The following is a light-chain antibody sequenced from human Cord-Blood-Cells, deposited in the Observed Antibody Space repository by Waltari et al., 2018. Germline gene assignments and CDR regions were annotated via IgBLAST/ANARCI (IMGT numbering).Light chain of an antibody. Sequence: QSALTQPASVSGSPGQSITISCPGTSSDVGGYHYASWYQQHPGKAPKLMIYEVSNRPSGVSNRFSGSKSGNTASLTISGLQAEDEADYYCSSYTSSSTLVFGTGTKVTVL. J-gene: IGLJ1*01. CDR1: SSDVGGYHY. V-gene: IGLV2-14*01. CDR3: SSYTSSSTLV. CDR2: EVS.